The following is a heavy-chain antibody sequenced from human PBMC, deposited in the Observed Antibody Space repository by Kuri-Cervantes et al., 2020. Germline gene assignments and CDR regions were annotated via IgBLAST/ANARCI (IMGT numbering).Heavy chain of an antibody. D-gene: IGHD6-19*01. CDR3: ARRVVKSDSIAVAGIDY. CDR2: INHSGST. V-gene: IGHV4-38-2*02. CDR1: GYSISSGYY. Sequence: SETLSLTCTVSGYSISSGYYWSWIRQPPGKGLEWIGEINHSGSTNYNPSLKSRVTISVDTSKNQFSLKLSSVTAADTAVYYCARRVVKSDSIAVAGIDYWGQGTLVTVSS. J-gene: IGHJ4*02.